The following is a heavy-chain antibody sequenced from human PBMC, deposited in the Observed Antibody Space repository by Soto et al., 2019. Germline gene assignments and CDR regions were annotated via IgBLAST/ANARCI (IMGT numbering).Heavy chain of an antibody. CDR2: IYYSGTT. D-gene: IGHD3-22*01. J-gene: IGHJ5*02. CDR1: GGSISSHY. V-gene: IGHV4-59*11. CDR3: AGDSSGYYWFDP. Sequence: ASETLSLTCTVSGGSISSHYWSWIRQPPGKGLEWIGYIYYSGTTNYNPSLKSRVTMSLDTSKNQISLKLSSVTAADTAVYYCAGDSSGYYWFDPWGQGTLVTVSS.